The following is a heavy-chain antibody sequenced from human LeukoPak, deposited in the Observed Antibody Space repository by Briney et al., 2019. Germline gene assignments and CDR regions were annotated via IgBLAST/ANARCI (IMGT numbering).Heavy chain of an antibody. CDR2: ISAYNGNT. Sequence: ASVKVSCKASGYTFTSYGISWVRQAPGQGLEWMGWISAYNGNTNYAQKLQDRVTMTPDTSTSTAYMELRSLRSDDTAVYYCARDRVVGYSYDDDAFDVWGQGTMVTVSS. CDR1: GYTFTSYG. CDR3: ARDRVVGYSYDDDAFDV. V-gene: IGHV1-18*01. D-gene: IGHD5-18*01. J-gene: IGHJ3*01.